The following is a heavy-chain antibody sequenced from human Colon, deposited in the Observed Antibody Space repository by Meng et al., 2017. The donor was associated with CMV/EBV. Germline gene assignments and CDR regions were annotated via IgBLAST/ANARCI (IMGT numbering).Heavy chain of an antibody. V-gene: IGHV3-15*01. CDR1: GFKFTNAA. Sequence: LSLSCAASGFKFTNAAMTWVRQASGKGLEWIGRIKSKIDGGKIDYAAPVRGRFAISRDDSKATVYLQIDTLEIEDTGMYYCTTLLRGFWGQGTLVTVSS. J-gene: IGHJ4*02. D-gene: IGHD2-15*01. CDR2: IKSKIDGGKI. CDR3: TTLLRGF.